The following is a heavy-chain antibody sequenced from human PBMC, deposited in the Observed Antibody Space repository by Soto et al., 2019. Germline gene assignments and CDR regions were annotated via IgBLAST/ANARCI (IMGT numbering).Heavy chain of an antibody. CDR1: GGSISSYY. CDR3: ARVFRRAMHAFDI. V-gene: IGHV4-59*01. Sequence: SETLSLTCTVSGGSISSYYWSWVRQPPGKGLEWIGYIYYSGSTNYNPSHKSRVTISIDTSKNQFSLKLSSVTAAETAVYYCARVFRRAMHAFDIWGQGTMVTVSS. CDR2: IYYSGST. D-gene: IGHD2-2*01. J-gene: IGHJ3*02.